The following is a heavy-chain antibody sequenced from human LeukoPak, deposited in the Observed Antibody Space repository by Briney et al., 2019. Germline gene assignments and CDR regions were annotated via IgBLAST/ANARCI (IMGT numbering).Heavy chain of an antibody. V-gene: IGHV4-34*01. J-gene: IGHJ5*02. D-gene: IGHD6-13*01. CDR2: IYHSGST. CDR1: GGSFSGYY. CDR3: ARAGQLVDWFDP. Sequence: SETLSLTCAVYGGSFSGYYWSWIRQPPGKGLEWIGEIYHSGSTNYNPSLKSRVTISVDKSKNQFSLKLSSVTAADTAVYYCARAGQLVDWFDPWGQGTLVTVSS.